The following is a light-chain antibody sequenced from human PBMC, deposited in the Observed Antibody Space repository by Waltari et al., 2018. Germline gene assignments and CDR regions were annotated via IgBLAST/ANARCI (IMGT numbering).Light chain of an antibody. CDR1: QCVGSN. J-gene: IGKJ2*01. CDR2: DSF. V-gene: IGKV3-15*01. Sequence: IVITQSPATLSVSPGERATLSCWASQCVGSNFAWYQQKPGQAPRLLIFDSFTRATDIPARFSGSGSATEFTLTISSVQSEDFAIYVCQQYDKWTLYTFGQGTKLEIK. CDR3: QQYDKWTLYT.